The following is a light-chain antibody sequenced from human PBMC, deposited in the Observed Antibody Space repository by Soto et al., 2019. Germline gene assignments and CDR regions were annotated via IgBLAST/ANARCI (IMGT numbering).Light chain of an antibody. CDR3: ISYTGSSTLV. CDR1: SSDFGDYDY. J-gene: IGLJ1*01. Sequence: QSVLTQPASVSGSPGQSITISCTGTSSDFGDYDYVSWYLQHPGKVPKLMIYEVSNRPSGVSNRFSGSKSGNTASLTISGLQAEDEADYYCISYTGSSTLVFGTGTKGTVL. V-gene: IGLV2-14*01. CDR2: EVS.